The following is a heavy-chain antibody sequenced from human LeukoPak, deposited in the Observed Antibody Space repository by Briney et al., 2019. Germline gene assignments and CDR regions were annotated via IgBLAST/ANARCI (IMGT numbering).Heavy chain of an antibody. Sequence: PSGTLSLTCTVSGGSISSYYWSWIRQPPGKGLEWIGYIYYSGSTNYNPSLKSRVTISVDTSKNQFSLKLSSVTAADTAVYYCARDFGSSPDYYYYMDVWGKGTTVTVSS. J-gene: IGHJ6*03. V-gene: IGHV4-59*01. D-gene: IGHD6-13*01. CDR3: ARDFGSSPDYYYYMDV. CDR2: IYYSGST. CDR1: GGSISSYY.